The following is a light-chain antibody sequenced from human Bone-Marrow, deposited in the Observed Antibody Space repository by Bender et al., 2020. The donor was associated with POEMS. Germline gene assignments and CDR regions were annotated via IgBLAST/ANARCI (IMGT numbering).Light chain of an antibody. V-gene: IGLV3-1*01. Sequence: SYEVTQPPSVSVSPGQTASITCSGDDLGDKYVAWYQQKPGQSSVLVIYQDTKRPSGIPERFSGSNSGNTATLTISGTQAMDEADYYWQAWDTDSVIFGGGTKLAVL. CDR3: QAWDTDSVI. CDR1: DLGDKY. J-gene: IGLJ2*01. CDR2: QDT.